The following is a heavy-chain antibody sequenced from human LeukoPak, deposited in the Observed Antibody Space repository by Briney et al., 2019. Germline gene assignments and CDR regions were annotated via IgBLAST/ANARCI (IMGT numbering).Heavy chain of an antibody. V-gene: IGHV3-30*18. J-gene: IGHJ4*02. Sequence: GRSLRLSCAASGFTLSSYGMHWVRQAPGKGLEWAAVISYDGSNKYYADSVKGRFTISRDNSMNTLHLQMNSLRDEDTAVYYCAQAWRWLQLNYWGQGTLVTVSS. CDR3: AQAWRWLQLNY. CDR1: GFTLSSYG. D-gene: IGHD5-24*01. CDR2: ISYDGSNK.